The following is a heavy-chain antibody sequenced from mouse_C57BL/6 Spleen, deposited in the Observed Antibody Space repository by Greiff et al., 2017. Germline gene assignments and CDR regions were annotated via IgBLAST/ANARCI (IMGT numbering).Heavy chain of an antibody. J-gene: IGHJ2*01. CDR1: GFTFSSYA. Sequence: DVMLVESGGGLVKPGGSLKLSCAASGFTFSSYAMSWVRQTPEQRLEWVATISDGGSYTYYPDNVKGRFTISRDNAKNNLYLQMSHLKSEDTAMYYCARETGWLLPFDYWGQGTTLTVSS. CDR2: ISDGGSYT. CDR3: ARETGWLLPFDY. D-gene: IGHD2-3*01. V-gene: IGHV5-4*01.